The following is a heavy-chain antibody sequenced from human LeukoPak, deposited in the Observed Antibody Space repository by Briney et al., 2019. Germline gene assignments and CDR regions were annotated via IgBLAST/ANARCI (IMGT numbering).Heavy chain of an antibody. V-gene: IGHV1-24*01. D-gene: IGHD3-10*01. J-gene: IGHJ6*02. CDR3: ATDEYGSGSYYNDYYGMDV. CDR1: GYTLTELS. CDR2: FDPEDGET. Sequence: ASVKVSCKVSGYTLTELSMHWVRQAPGKGLEWMGGFDPEDGETIYARKFQGRVTMTEDTSTDTAYMELSSLRSEDTAVYYCATDEYGSGSYYNDYYGMDVWGQGTTVTVSS.